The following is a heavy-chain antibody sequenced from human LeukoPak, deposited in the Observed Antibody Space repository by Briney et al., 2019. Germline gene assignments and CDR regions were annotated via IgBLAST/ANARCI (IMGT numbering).Heavy chain of an antibody. CDR1: GFTFTSYG. D-gene: IGHD3-22*01. CDR2: ISFDEVNK. Sequence: GGSLRLSCAASGFTFTSYGMHWVRQAPGKGLEWVAFISFDEVNKYYADSVKGRFTISRDNSKNTLFLQMNSLRAEDTAVYYCAKWGPLDSSRSDDYWGQGTLVTVSS. J-gene: IGHJ4*02. V-gene: IGHV3-30*18. CDR3: AKWGPLDSSRSDDY.